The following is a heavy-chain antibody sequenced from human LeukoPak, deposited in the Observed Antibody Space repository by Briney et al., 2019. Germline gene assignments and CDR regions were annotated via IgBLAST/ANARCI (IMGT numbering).Heavy chain of an antibody. D-gene: IGHD3-16*02. CDR3: ARDSADYVWGSYRDLTDY. V-gene: IGHV3-21*01. J-gene: IGHJ4*02. CDR1: GFTFSSYS. Sequence: GRSLRLSCAASGFTFSSYSMTWVRQAPGKGLEWVSSISSSSSYIYYADSVKGRFTISRDNAKNSLYLQMNSLRAEDTAVYYCARDSADYVWGSYRDLTDYWGQGTLVTVSS. CDR2: ISSSSSYI.